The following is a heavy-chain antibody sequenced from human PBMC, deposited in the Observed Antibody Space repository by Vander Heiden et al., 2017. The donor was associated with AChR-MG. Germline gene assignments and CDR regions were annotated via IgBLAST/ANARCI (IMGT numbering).Heavy chain of an antibody. CDR3: ARRSSSRGDY. J-gene: IGHJ4*02. CDR1: GGSFSSSSDN. Sequence: QLQLQDSGPGLVKPPETLSPPCTVPGGSFSSSSDNWRWIRQPPGKGLEWIGSIYYSGSTYDNPSLKSRVTISVDTSKNQFSLKLSSVTAADTAVYYCARRSSSRGDYWGQGPLVTVSS. D-gene: IGHD6-13*01. V-gene: IGHV4-39*01. CDR2: IYYSGST.